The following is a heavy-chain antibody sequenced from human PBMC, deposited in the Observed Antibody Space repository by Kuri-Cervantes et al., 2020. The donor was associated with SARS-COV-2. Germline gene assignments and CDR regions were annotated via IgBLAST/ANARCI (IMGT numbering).Heavy chain of an antibody. V-gene: IGHV3-23*01. CDR2: ISGSGGST. D-gene: IGHD5-18*01. Sequence: GESLKISCAASGFTFSSYAMSWVRQAPGKGLEWVSAISGSGGSTYYADSVKGRFTISRDNSKNTLYLQMNSLRAEDTAVYYCALRGGYSYGYYFDYWGQGTLVTVSS. J-gene: IGHJ4*02. CDR1: GFTFSSYA. CDR3: ALRGGYSYGYYFDY.